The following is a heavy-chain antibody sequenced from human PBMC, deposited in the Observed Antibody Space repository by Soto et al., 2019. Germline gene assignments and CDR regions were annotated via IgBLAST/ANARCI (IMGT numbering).Heavy chain of an antibody. Sequence: QQQQESGPGLVKPSETLALTCTVSGGSISSSSYYWGWIRQPPGKGLEWIGNIFYSGSTYYNPSLESRLTISVDTSKNQFSLKLSSVTVADTAVYYCAGTNDYYYGMDVWGQGTTVTVSS. CDR1: GGSISSSSYY. CDR2: IFYSGST. J-gene: IGHJ6*02. CDR3: AGTNDYYYGMDV. V-gene: IGHV4-39*01.